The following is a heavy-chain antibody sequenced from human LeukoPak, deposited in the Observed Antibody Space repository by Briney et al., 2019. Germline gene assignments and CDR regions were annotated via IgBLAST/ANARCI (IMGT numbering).Heavy chain of an antibody. CDR3: ARAKLDSSGYSFDY. Sequence: GGSLRLSCAASGFTFSSHGMHWVRQAPGKGLEWVAVIWYDGSNKYYVDSVKGRFTISRDNSKNTLYLQMNSLRAEDTAVYYCARAKLDSSGYSFDYWGQGTLVTVSS. V-gene: IGHV3-33*01. J-gene: IGHJ4*02. D-gene: IGHD3-22*01. CDR2: IWYDGSNK. CDR1: GFTFSSHG.